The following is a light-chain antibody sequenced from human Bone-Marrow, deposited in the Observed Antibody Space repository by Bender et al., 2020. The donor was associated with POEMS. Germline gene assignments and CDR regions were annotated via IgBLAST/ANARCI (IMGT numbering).Light chain of an antibody. CDR3: QVWDSSRDHVV. CDR1: DIRSKN. J-gene: IGLJ2*01. CDR2: YDS. V-gene: IGLV3-21*04. Sequence: SYVLSQAPSVSVAPGETARITCGGDDIRSKNVLWYQQKAGEAPVLVIYYDSDRPPGIPERFSGSNSGNTATLIISRVEAGDEADYFCQVWDSSRDHVVFGGGTQLTVL.